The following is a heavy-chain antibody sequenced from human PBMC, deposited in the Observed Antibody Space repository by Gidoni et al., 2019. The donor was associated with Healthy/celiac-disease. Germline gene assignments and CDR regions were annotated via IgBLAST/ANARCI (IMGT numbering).Heavy chain of an antibody. Sequence: QVQLQQWGAGLLKPSETLSLTCAVYGGSFSGYYWSWIRQPPGKGLEWIGEINHSGSTNYNPSLKSRVTISVDTSKNQFSLTLSSVTAADTAVYYCARVEEVSSSSLFDPWGQGTLVTVSS. J-gene: IGHJ5*02. CDR2: INHSGST. D-gene: IGHD6-6*01. V-gene: IGHV4-34*01. CDR3: ARVEEVSSSSLFDP. CDR1: GGSFSGYY.